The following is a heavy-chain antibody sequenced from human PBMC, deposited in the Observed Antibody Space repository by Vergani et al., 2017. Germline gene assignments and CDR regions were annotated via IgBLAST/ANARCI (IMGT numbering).Heavy chain of an antibody. D-gene: IGHD4-17*01. J-gene: IGHJ4*02. Sequence: QVQLVESGGGLVKPGGSLRLSCAASGFTFSDYYMSWIRQAPGKGGEWVSYISSSCGTIYYADSMKGRFTISKDNAKNSLYLQMNSLRAEDTAVYYCARENMNCDYGDYADWGQGTLVSVSS. CDR3: ARENMNCDYGDYAD. CDR2: ISSSCGTI. V-gene: IGHV3-11*04. CDR1: GFTFSDYY.